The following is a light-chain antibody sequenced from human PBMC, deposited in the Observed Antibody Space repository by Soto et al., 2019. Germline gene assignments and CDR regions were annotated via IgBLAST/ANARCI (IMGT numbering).Light chain of an antibody. J-gene: IGLJ1*01. Sequence: QSVLTQPASVSGSPGQSITISCAGTSSDVGAYNYVSWYQQHPGKDPKLMIYEVTDRPSGVSYRFSGSKSGNTASLTISGLQTEDEADYYCSSYTSSSTRVFGTGTKVTVL. V-gene: IGLV2-14*01. CDR2: EVT. CDR3: SSYTSSSTRV. CDR1: SSDVGAYNY.